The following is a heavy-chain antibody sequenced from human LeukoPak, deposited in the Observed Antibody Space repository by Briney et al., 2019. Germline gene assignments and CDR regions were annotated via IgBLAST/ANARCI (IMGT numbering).Heavy chain of an antibody. CDR1: GGTFSSYA. CDR2: IIPILGIA. CDR3: ARDRRGYSSSWYAFDI. V-gene: IGHV1-69*04. J-gene: IGHJ3*02. D-gene: IGHD6-13*01. Sequence: SVKVSCKASGGTFSSYAISWVRQAPGQGLEWMGRIIPILGIANYAQKFQGRVTITADKSTSTAYMELSSLRSEDTAVYYCARDRRGYSSSWYAFDIWGQGTMVTVSS.